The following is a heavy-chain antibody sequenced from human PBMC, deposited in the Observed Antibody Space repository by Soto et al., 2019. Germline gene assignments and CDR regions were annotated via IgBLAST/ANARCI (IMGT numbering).Heavy chain of an antibody. CDR1: GYTFTSYA. CDR2: INAGNGNT. D-gene: IGHD3-22*01. Sequence: ASVKVSCKASGYTFTSYAMHWVRQAPGQRLEWMGWINAGNGNTKYSQKFQGRVTITRDTSASTAYMELSSLRSEDTAVYYCARAYSAVGYYDSSGSPFDYWGQRTLVTVSS. V-gene: IGHV1-3*01. CDR3: ARAYSAVGYYDSSGSPFDY. J-gene: IGHJ4*02.